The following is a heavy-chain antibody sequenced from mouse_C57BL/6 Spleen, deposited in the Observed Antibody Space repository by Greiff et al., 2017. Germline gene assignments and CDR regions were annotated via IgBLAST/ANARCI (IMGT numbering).Heavy chain of an antibody. CDR2: INPSTGGT. J-gene: IGHJ2*01. CDR1: GYSFTGYY. Sequence: DVQLQESGPELVKPGASVKISCKASGYSFTGYYMNWVKQSPEKSLEWIGEINPSTGGTTYNQKFKAKATLTVDKSSSTAYMQLKSLTSEDSAVYYCARFLDYWGQGTTLTVSS. CDR3: ARFLDY. V-gene: IGHV1-42*01.